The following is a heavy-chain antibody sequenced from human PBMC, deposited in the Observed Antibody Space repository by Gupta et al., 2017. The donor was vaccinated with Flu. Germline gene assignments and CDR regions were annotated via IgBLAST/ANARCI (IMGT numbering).Heavy chain of an antibody. Sequence: QVQLVQPGAEVKKPGASVKVSCKASGYTFTSYYIHWVRQAPGQGLEWMGIINPSDGRASYAQKFQGRVTLTSDPSTDTIYMELSSLRSEDTAVFFCARDARVIPSTVGDSWGQGTLVTVSS. CDR2: INPSDGRA. CDR1: GYTFTSYY. V-gene: IGHV1-46*03. CDR3: ARDARVIPSTVGDS. D-gene: IGHD1-26*01. J-gene: IGHJ4*02.